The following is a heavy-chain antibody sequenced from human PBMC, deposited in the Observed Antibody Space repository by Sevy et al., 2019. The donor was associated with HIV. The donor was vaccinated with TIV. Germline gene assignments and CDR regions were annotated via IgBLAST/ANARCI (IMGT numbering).Heavy chain of an antibody. CDR3: ARHSSMTTVTMNY. CDR2: IYYSGST. V-gene: IGHV4-39*01. CDR1: DGSVSRSTCY. Sequence: SETLSLTCTVSDGSVSRSTCYWGWIRQPPGKGLEWIGSIYYSGSTYYNPSLKSRVTISVDTSKNQFSLKLSSVTAADTAVYYCARHSSMTTVTMNYWGQGTLVTVSS. D-gene: IGHD4-17*01. J-gene: IGHJ4*02.